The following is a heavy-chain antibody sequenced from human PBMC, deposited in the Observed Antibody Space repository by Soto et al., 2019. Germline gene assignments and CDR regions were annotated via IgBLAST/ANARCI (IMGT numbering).Heavy chain of an antibody. V-gene: IGHV5-10-1*01. D-gene: IGHD3-22*01. CDR3: ARPSRDSSCYYDSPRAHYDFER. CDR2: IDPSDSYT. CDR1: GYSFTSYW. Sequence: GESLKISCKGSGYSFTSYWISWVRQMPGKGLEWMGRIDPSDSYTNYSPSFQGHVTISADKSISTAYLQWSSLKASDTAMYYCARPSRDSSCYYDSPRAHYDFERWGQGTMVTVSS. J-gene: IGHJ3*01.